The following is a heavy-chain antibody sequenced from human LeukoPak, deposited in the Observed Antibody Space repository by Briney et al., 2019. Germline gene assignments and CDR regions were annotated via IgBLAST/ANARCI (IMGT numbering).Heavy chain of an antibody. V-gene: IGHV3-48*03. CDR3: ATSSVTTGIDFDC. CDR2: ISNSGRTK. CDR1: GFTFSSYE. D-gene: IGHD4-17*01. Sequence: GGSLRLSCAASGFTFSSYEMNWVRQAPGKGLEWVSFISNSGRTKYYADSVKGRFTISRDNAKNSLYLQLNILRADDTAVYYCATSSVTTGIDFDCWGQGTLVTVSS. J-gene: IGHJ4*02.